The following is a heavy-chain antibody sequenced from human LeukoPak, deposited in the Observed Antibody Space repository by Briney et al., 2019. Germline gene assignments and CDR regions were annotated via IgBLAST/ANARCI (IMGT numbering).Heavy chain of an antibody. D-gene: IGHD3-10*01. Sequence: PGGSLRLSCAVSGFTFSSYSMNWVRQAPGKGLEWVSSISSSSSYIYYADSVKGRFTISRDNAKNSLYLQMNSLRAEDTAVYYCASDPYYYGSAPDYWGQGTLVTVSS. CDR3: ASDPYYYGSAPDY. V-gene: IGHV3-21*01. CDR1: GFTFSSYS. J-gene: IGHJ4*02. CDR2: ISSSSSYI.